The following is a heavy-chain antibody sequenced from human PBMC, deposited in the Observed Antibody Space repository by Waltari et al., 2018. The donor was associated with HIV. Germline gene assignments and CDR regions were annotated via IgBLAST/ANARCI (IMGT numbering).Heavy chain of an antibody. D-gene: IGHD1-26*01. CDR3: ARFKGGYTGAFDI. V-gene: IGHV1-69*01. CDR2: IIPIFGTA. CDR1: GGPFSSYA. Sequence: QVQLVQSGAEVKKPGSSVKVSCKASGGPFSSYAISWWRQAPGQGLECSGWIIPIFGTANYAQKFQGRVTITADESTSTAYMELSSLRSEDTAVYYCARFKGGYTGAFDIWGQGTMVTVSS. J-gene: IGHJ3*02.